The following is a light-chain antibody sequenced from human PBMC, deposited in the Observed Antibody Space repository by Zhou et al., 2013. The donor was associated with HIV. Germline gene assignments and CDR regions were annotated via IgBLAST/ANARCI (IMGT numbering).Light chain of an antibody. CDR2: DAS. J-gene: IGKJ4*01. Sequence: EIVLTQSPGTLSLSPGERATLSCRASQSVSSNYLAWYQQRPGQSPRLLIYDASKRATGIPARFSGSGSGTDFTLTISSLEPEDFAVYYCQQRTDWLLTFGGGTKVEIK. V-gene: IGKV3D-20*02. CDR1: QSVSSNY. CDR3: QQRTDWLLT.